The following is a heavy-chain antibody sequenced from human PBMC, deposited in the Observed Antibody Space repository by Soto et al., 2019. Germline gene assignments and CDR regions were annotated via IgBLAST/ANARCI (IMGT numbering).Heavy chain of an antibody. Sequence: QVQLVQSGAEVKKPGASVKVSCKASGYTFTSYDINWVRQATGQGLEWMGWMNPNTGNTGYAQKFQGRVTMARNTSITTAYMELSSLISEDTAVYYGARGGAAGTGFDYWGQGTLVTVSS. D-gene: IGHD6-13*01. CDR1: GYTFTSYD. CDR3: ARGGAAGTGFDY. V-gene: IGHV1-8*01. CDR2: MNPNTGNT. J-gene: IGHJ4*02.